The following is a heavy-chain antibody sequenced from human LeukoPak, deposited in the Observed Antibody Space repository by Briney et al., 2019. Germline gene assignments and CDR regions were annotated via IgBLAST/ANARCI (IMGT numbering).Heavy chain of an antibody. CDR3: ARGMYNWFDP. V-gene: IGHV1-69*05. CDR1: GGTFSSYA. CDR2: IIPIFGTT. J-gene: IGHJ5*02. Sequence: SVKVSCKASGGTFSSYAISWVRQAPGQGLEWMGGIIPIFGTTNYAQKLQGRVTMTTDTSTSTAYMELRSLRSDDTAVYYCARGMYNWFDPWGQGTLVTVSS.